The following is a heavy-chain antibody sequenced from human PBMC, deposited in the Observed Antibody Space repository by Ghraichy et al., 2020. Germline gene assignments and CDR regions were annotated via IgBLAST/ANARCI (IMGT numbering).Heavy chain of an antibody. CDR3: ARQWVYGGNWGHLYYSDY. V-gene: IGHV4-39*01. CDR2: IYYSGST. CDR1: GGSISSNSYY. Sequence: SQTLSLTCTVSGGSISSNSYYWGWIRPPPGKGLEWIGSIYYSGSTYFNPSLKSRVTISVDTSKNQFSLKLSSVTAADTAVYYCARQWVYGGNWGHLYYSDYWGQGILVTVSS. D-gene: IGHD4-23*01. J-gene: IGHJ4*02.